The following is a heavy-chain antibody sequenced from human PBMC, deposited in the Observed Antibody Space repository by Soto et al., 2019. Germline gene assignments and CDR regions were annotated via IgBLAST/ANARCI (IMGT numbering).Heavy chain of an antibody. CDR3: ARERYTTGYKYFFDY. CDR1: GYSFTNYW. D-gene: IGHD3-9*01. Sequence: GESLKISCQGSGYSFTNYWIGCVRQMPGKGLEWMGIIYPGNSDTSYSPSFQGQVTFSADKSISTAYLQWSSLKASDTAMYYCARERYTTGYKYFFDYWGEGTLVTVSS. CDR2: IYPGNSDT. V-gene: IGHV5-51*01. J-gene: IGHJ4*02.